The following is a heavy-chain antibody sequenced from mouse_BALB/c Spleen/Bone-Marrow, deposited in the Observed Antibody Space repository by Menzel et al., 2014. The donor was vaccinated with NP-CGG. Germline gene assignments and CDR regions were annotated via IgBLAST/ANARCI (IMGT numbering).Heavy chain of an antibody. D-gene: IGHD1-2*01. V-gene: IGHV4-1*02. Sequence: EVNVVESGGGLVQPGGSLKLSCTASGFDFSRCWMSWVRQAPGKGLQWIGEINPESSTINYTPSLKDKFIISRDNAKNTLYLQMSKVRSEDTALYYCTRLTYYGLSDYWGQGTTLTVSS. J-gene: IGHJ2*01. CDR2: INPESSTI. CDR3: TRLTYYGLSDY. CDR1: GFDFSRCW.